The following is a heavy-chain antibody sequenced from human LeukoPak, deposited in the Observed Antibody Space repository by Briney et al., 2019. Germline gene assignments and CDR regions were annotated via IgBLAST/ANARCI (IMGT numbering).Heavy chain of an antibody. D-gene: IGHD3-9*01. Sequence: PSETLSLTCTVSGGSINSYYWSWIRQPPGRGLEWIGYIYYSGSTHYNPSLKSRVTISMDTSKNQFSLRLSSVTAADTAVYCCARDADYDTLTGYSGFDYWGQGTLVPVSS. CDR2: IYYSGST. CDR1: GGSINSYY. CDR3: ARDADYDTLTGYSGFDY. V-gene: IGHV4-59*12. J-gene: IGHJ4*02.